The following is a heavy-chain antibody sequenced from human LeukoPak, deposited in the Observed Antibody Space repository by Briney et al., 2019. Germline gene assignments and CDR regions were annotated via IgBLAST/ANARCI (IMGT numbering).Heavy chain of an antibody. CDR2: IYYSGST. CDR1: GGSISSYY. V-gene: IGHV4-59*01. D-gene: IGHD3-22*01. Sequence: SETLSLTCTVSGGSISSYYWSWIRQPPGKGLEWIGYIYYSGSTNYNPSLRSRVTISVDTSKNQFSLKLSSVTAADTAVYYCARQYDGSPLQAFDIWGQGTMVTVSS. CDR3: ARQYDGSPLQAFDI. J-gene: IGHJ3*02.